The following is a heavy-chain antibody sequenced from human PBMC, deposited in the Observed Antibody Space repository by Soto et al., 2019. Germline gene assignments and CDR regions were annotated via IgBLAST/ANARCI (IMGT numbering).Heavy chain of an antibody. CDR3: ARDFRRTMIPFDY. J-gene: IGHJ4*02. CDR2: ISYDGSNK. CDR1: GFTFSSYA. D-gene: IGHD3-22*01. V-gene: IGHV3-30-3*01. Sequence: LRLSCAASGFTFSSYAMHWVRQAPGKGLEWVAVISYDGSNKYYADSVKGRFTISRDNSKNTLYLQMNSLRAEDTAVYYCARDFRRTMIPFDYWGQGTLVTVSS.